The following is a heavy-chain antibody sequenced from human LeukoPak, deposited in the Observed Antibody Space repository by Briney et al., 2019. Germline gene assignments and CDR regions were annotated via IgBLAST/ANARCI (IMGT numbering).Heavy chain of an antibody. Sequence: PGGSLRLSCAASGSSVNNYWMHWVRHAPGKGLVWVSRINIDGSITNYADSVKGRFTISRDNAKNTLDLQMNSLRPEDTAVYYCARDFVGDQDYWGQGTLVTVSS. V-gene: IGHV3-74*01. J-gene: IGHJ4*02. D-gene: IGHD2-21*01. CDR2: INIDGSIT. CDR3: ARDFVGDQDY. CDR1: GSSVNNYW.